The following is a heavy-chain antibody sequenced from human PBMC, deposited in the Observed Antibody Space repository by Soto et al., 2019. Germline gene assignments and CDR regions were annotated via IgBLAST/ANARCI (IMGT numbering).Heavy chain of an antibody. CDR1: GGSISSYY. J-gene: IGHJ3*02. Sequence: SETLSLTWTVSGGSISSYYWSWIRQPPGKGLEWIGYIYYSGSTNYNPSLKSRVTISVDTSKNQFSLKLSSVTAADTAVYYCARESRGNAFDIWGQGTMVTVSS. CDR2: IYYSGST. D-gene: IGHD6-13*01. V-gene: IGHV4-59*01. CDR3: ARESRGNAFDI.